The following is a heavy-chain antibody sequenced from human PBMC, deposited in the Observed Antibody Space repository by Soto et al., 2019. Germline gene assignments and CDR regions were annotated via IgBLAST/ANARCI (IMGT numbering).Heavy chain of an antibody. CDR2: INHSGST. J-gene: IGHJ6*02. V-gene: IGHV4-34*01. CDR3: ARASYGGYYYYGMDV. D-gene: IGHD1-26*01. Sequence: SETLSLTCAVYGGSFSGYYWSWIRQPPGKGLEWIGEINHSGSTNYNPSLKSRVTISVDTSKNQFSLKLSSVTAADTAVYYCARASYGGYYYYGMDVWGQGTTVTVS. CDR1: GGSFSGYY.